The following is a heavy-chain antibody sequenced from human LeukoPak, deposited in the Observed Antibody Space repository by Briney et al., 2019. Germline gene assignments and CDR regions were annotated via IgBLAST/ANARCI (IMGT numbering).Heavy chain of an antibody. D-gene: IGHD1-26*01. CDR1: GYTLTELS. V-gene: IGHV1-24*01. CDR2: FDPEDGET. Sequence: GASVTVSCKVSGYTLTELSMHWVRQAPGKGLEWMGGFDPEDGETIYAQKFQGRVTMTRNTSISTAYMELSSLRSEDTAVHYCARFPSIVGATGTVDYWGQGTLVTVSS. CDR3: ARFPSIVGATGTVDY. J-gene: IGHJ4*02.